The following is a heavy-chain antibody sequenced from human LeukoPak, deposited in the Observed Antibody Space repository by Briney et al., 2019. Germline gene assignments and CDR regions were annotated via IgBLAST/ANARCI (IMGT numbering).Heavy chain of an antibody. D-gene: IGHD1-1*01. CDR1: GFPFMTYA. Sequence: GGSLRLSCEASGFPFMTYAMNWVRQSPGKGLEWVAFLTRGSSNIQYAESVKGRFTISRDNGKDSLFLQMNSLRAEDTAVYYCARVVPVHEYYNSYMDVWGKGTTVTASS. J-gene: IGHJ6*03. CDR3: ARVVPVHEYYNSYMDV. CDR2: LTRGSSNI. V-gene: IGHV3-48*01.